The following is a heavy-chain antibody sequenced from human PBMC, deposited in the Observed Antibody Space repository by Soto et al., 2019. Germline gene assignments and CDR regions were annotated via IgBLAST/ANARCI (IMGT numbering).Heavy chain of an antibody. CDR2: IYYSGTT. J-gene: IGHJ3*02. CDR1: GGSISSGDYY. CDR3: ARDVSRLGDAFDI. V-gene: IGHV4-31*03. Sequence: QVQLQESGPGLVKPSQTLSLTCTVSGGSISSGDYYWSWIRHYPGKGLEWIGYIYYSGTTYYNPSLTSRVXXSXDXXKNQFSLRLSSVTAADTAVYYCARDVSRLGDAFDIWGQGTMVTVSS.